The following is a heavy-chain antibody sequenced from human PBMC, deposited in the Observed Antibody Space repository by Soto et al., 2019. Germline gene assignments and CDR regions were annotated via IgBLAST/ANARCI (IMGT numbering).Heavy chain of an antibody. CDR1: GGTFSSYA. J-gene: IGHJ6*02. Sequence: QVQLVQSGAEVKKPGSSVKVSCKASGGTFSSYAISWVRQAPGQGLEWMGGIIPIFGTANYAQKCQGRGTIPADESTSTAYMELSSLRSEDTAVYYCAREGGSGNYRYYAMDVWGQGTTVTVSS. CDR3: AREGGSGNYRYYAMDV. V-gene: IGHV1-69*12. D-gene: IGHD3-10*01. CDR2: IIPIFGTA.